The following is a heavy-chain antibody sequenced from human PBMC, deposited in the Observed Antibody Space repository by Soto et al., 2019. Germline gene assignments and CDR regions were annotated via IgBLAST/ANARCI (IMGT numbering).Heavy chain of an antibody. J-gene: IGHJ5*02. D-gene: IGHD3-10*01. V-gene: IGHV3-23*01. CDR2: ILDTGTTV. Sequence: EFQVLESGGGWVQPGGSLRLSCAASGFSFSSTDMSWVRQAPGKGLEWVSTILDTGTTVFYADSVKGRFTVSRDNSLNTLSVQMNNLRADDTAVYYCVKNSGWFNTWGQGTLVAVSS. CDR1: GFSFSSTD. CDR3: VKNSGWFNT.